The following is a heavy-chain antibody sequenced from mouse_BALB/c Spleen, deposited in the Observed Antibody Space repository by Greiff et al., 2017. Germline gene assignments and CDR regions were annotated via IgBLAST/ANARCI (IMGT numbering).Heavy chain of an antibody. V-gene: IGHV5-17*02. J-gene: IGHJ2*01. CDR2: ISSGSSTI. D-gene: IGHD2-14*01. CDR1: GFTFSSFR. Sequence: EVQLVESGGGLVQPGGSRKLSCAASGFTFSSFRMHWVRQAPEKGLEWVGYISSGSSTIYYADTVKGRSTISRDNPQNTLFMQMTSLRSEDTAMYYCATKDWYDGRGFDYWGQGTTLTVSS. CDR3: ATKDWYDGRGFDY.